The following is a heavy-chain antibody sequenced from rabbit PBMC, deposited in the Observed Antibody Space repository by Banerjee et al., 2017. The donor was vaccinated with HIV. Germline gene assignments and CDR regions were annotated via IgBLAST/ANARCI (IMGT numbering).Heavy chain of an antibody. Sequence: QQQLEESGGGLVKPGGTLTLTCKASGIDFSSYYYMCWVRQAPGKGLEYIGYISSGGSTYYSGWVNDRFTISRDTNENTLYLQLNSLTAADTATYFCARGDWLNLWGQGTL. CDR1: GIDFSSYYY. CDR3: ARGDWLNL. J-gene: IGHJ4*01. V-gene: IGHV1S43*01. D-gene: IGHD4-1*01. CDR2: ISSGGST.